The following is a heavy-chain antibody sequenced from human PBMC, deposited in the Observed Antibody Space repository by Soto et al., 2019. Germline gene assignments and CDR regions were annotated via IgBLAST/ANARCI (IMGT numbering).Heavy chain of an antibody. V-gene: IGHV4-59*01. Sequence: PSETLSLTCTVSGDSIISYFWSWIRQPPGKGLEWIGYLHYSGSTNYNPSLKSRVTTSVDTSQNQFSLKLSSVTAADTAVYYCARDLVVGATTGYYYYGMDVWGQGTTVTVS. D-gene: IGHD1-26*01. CDR3: ARDLVVGATTGYYYYGMDV. CDR1: GDSIISYF. J-gene: IGHJ6*02. CDR2: LHYSGST.